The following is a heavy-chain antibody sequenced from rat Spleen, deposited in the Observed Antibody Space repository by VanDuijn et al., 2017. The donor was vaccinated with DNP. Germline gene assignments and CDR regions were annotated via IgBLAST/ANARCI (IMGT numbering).Heavy chain of an antibody. CDR1: GFIFNDFW. J-gene: IGHJ4*01. V-gene: IGHV4-2*01. CDR2: INQDGSTV. CDR3: AKDKKGGYVMDA. Sequence: EVKLVESGGGLVQPGKSLKLSCAASGFIFNDFWMGWVRQAPGKGLEWIGEINQDGSTVNYNPSLKDKFTISRDNAQNTLYLQMSRLGSEDTAIYYCAKDKKGGYVMDAWGQGASVTVSS. D-gene: IGHD1-11*01.